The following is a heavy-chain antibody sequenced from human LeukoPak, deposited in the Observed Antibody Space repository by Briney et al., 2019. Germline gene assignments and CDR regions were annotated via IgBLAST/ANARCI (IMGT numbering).Heavy chain of an antibody. CDR3: ARDGQVYSSGWYGRGDY. V-gene: IGHV1-18*01. Sequence: ASVKVSCKASGYTFTSYGISWVRQAPGQGLEWMGWISAYNGNTNYAQKLQGRVTMTTDTSTSTAYMELRSLRSDDTAVYYCARDGQVYSSGWYGRGDYWGQGTLVTVSS. J-gene: IGHJ4*02. D-gene: IGHD6-19*01. CDR2: ISAYNGNT. CDR1: GYTFTSYG.